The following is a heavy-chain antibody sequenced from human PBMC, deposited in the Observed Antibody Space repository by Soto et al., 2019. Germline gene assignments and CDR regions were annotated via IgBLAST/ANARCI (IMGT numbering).Heavy chain of an antibody. Sequence: GASVKVSCKASGYTFTGYYMHWVRQAPGQGLEWMGWINPNSGGTNYAQKFQGRVTMTRDTSISTAYMELSRLRSDDTAVYYCAREFRAARLNYYYAMDVWGQGTTVTVSS. CDR3: AREFRAARLNYYYAMDV. V-gene: IGHV1-2*02. CDR2: INPNSGGT. J-gene: IGHJ6*02. CDR1: GYTFTGYY. D-gene: IGHD6-6*01.